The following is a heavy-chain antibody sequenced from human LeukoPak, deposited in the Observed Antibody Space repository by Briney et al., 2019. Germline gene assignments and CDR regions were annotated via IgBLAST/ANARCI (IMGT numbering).Heavy chain of an antibody. Sequence: SETLSLTCTVSGGSISSYYWDWIRQPAGKGLEWIGRIYSSGDTNYNPSLKSRVTMSVDTSKNQFSLRLSSLTAADTAVYYCARDVGSGGGTFPTYHFDFWGQGTLVTVYS. J-gene: IGHJ4*02. CDR1: GGSISSYY. CDR2: IYSSGDT. V-gene: IGHV4-4*07. CDR3: ARDVGSGGGTFPTYHFDF. D-gene: IGHD3-10*01.